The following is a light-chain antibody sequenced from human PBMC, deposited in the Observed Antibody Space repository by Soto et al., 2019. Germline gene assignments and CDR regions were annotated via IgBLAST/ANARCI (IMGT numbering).Light chain of an antibody. CDR1: SSDVGGYNY. V-gene: IGLV2-14*01. CDR3: SSYTSSSTSYV. CDR2: EVS. Sequence: QSALTQPASVSGSPGQSIPISCTGTSSDVGGYNYVSWYQQHPGKAPKLMIYEVSNRPSGVSNRFSGSKSGNTASLTISGLQAEDEADYYCSSYTSSSTSYVFGTGTKVTVL. J-gene: IGLJ1*01.